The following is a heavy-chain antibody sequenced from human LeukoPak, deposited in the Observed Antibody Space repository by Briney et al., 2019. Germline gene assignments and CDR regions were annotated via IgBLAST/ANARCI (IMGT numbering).Heavy chain of an antibody. CDR3: ARVYIAGMTGHYSLDY. CDR2: ISSNGAST. D-gene: IGHD3-9*01. J-gene: IGHJ4*02. Sequence: PGGSLRLSCAASGFAFRLYAMQWVRPAPGKGLEYVSGISSNGASTNYGSSVRGRFTISRDNSKNTLYLQMGSLRPEDMAVYYCARVYIAGMTGHYSLDYWGQGTLLTVSS. CDR1: GFAFRLYA. V-gene: IGHV3-64*01.